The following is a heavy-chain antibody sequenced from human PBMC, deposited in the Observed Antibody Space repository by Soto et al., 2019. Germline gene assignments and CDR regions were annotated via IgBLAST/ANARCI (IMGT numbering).Heavy chain of an antibody. CDR1: GGSLSGYY. CDR3: ESGVSGAFDI. J-gene: IGHJ3*02. CDR2: INHSGST. Sequence: SQTLSLTCAVDGGSLSGYYWSWIRQPPGKGLEWIGEINHSGSTNYNPSLKSRVTVSVDTSKNQFSLKLSSVTDADTAVYYCESGVSGAFDIWGQGTMVTVSS. V-gene: IGHV4-34*01.